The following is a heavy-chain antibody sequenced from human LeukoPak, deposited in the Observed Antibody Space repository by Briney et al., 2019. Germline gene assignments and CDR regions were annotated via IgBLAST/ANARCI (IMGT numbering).Heavy chain of an antibody. CDR3: AKAGGIRPVAY. Sequence: PGGSLRLSCAASGFTVSSNYMSWVRQAPGKGLEWVSVIYSGRSTYYADSVKGRFTISRDISKNTVYLQMSSLRAGDTAVYYCAKAGGIRPVAYWGQGPVVSVSS. D-gene: IGHD3-16*01. J-gene: IGHJ4*02. CDR2: IYSGRST. CDR1: GFTVSSNY. V-gene: IGHV3-53*01.